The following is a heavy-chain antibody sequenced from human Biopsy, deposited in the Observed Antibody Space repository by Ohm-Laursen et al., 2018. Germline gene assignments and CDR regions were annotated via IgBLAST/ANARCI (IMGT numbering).Heavy chain of an antibody. D-gene: IGHD3-16*01. CDR1: GGSFSGYY. J-gene: IGHJ3*02. V-gene: IGHV4-34*01. CDR2: VSHSGST. Sequence: GTLSLTCTVSGGSFSGYYWSWIRQTPGKGLEWIGEVSHSGSTNYNPSLKSRVTISVDTSKNQFSLNLSSVTAADTAVYYCARSTGDYIWGNWRINHDPFDIWNQGTSVTVSS. CDR3: ARSTGDYIWGNWRINHDPFDI.